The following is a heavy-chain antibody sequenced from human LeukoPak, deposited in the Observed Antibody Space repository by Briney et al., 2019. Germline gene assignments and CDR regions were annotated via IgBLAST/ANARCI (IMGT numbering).Heavy chain of an antibody. CDR1: GFTFRSTW. J-gene: IGHJ4*02. Sequence: GGSLRLSCAVSGFTFRSTWMAWVRQTPGKGLEWVANINQDGSTKHYVDSVKGRFTISRDNAKNSLYLQMNSPRAEDTAIYYCARDQTGSLDYWGQGTLVTVSS. CDR3: ARDQTGSLDY. CDR2: INQDGSTK. D-gene: IGHD1-26*01. V-gene: IGHV3-7*01.